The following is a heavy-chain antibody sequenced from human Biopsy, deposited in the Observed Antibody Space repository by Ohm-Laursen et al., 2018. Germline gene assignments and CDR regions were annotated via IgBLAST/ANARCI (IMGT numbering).Heavy chain of an antibody. J-gene: IGHJ6*02. V-gene: IGHV4-61*01. CDR3: TRDVNRYCRGSSCYTGYFGMNV. D-gene: IGHD2-2*01. Sequence: LSFTCTVFAGSVSESSHFWSSLRQPLGRGLERNGNGNYSDTINYNPSLKSRVTVSIDTSKNQFSLKLSSVTAADTAVYFCTRDVNRYCRGSSCYTGYFGMNVWGQGTTVTVSS. CDR2: GNYSDTI. CDR1: AGSVSESSHF.